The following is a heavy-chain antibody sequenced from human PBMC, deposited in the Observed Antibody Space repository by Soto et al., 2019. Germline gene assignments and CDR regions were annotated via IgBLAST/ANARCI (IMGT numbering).Heavy chain of an antibody. Sequence: QVQLVQSGAEVKKPGASVNVSCKASGFTFSKYAMHWVRQAPVQRLEWMGWINAGNGNTRYLEKLQGRVTIIRDTSASTVYMELSSLRSEDTAVYYCARDYADIAVAGIPLLAHWGQGTLVTVSS. J-gene: IGHJ4*01. CDR3: ARDYADIAVAGIPLLAH. V-gene: IGHV1-3*01. CDR2: INAGNGNT. D-gene: IGHD6-19*01. CDR1: GFTFSKYA.